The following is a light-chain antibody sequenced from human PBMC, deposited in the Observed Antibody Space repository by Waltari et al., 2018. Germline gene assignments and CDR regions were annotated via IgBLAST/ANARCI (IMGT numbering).Light chain of an antibody. J-gene: IGKJ1*01. CDR3: EQYNNWAPWT. V-gene: IGKV3D-15*01. CDR2: GAS. Sequence: EIVMTQSPATLSVSLGERATPSYRASQSVSSNLAWYQQKPGQAPRLLIYGASTRATGIPARFSGSGSGTEVTLTISSLQSEDFAVYYCEQYNNWAPWTFGQGTKVEIK. CDR1: QSVSSN.